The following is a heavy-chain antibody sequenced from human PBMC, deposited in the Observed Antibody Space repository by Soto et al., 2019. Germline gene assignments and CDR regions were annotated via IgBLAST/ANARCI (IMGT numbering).Heavy chain of an antibody. J-gene: IGHJ6*02. CDR3: TTDYYDSSGFSMDV. Sequence: EVQLVESGGGLVKPGGSLRLSCAASGFTFSNAWMSWVRQAPGKGLEWVGRIKSKTDGGTTDYAAPVKGRFTISRDDSKNTLYLQMNSLKTEDTAVYYCTTDYYDSSGFSMDVWGQGTTVTVSS. CDR1: GFTFSNAW. D-gene: IGHD3-22*01. CDR2: IKSKTDGGTT. V-gene: IGHV3-15*01.